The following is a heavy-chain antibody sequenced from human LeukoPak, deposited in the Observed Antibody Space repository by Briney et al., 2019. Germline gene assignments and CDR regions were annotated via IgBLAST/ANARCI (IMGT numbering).Heavy chain of an antibody. J-gene: IGHJ3*02. CDR3: ARDRSRRWLQSDAFDI. CDR1: GFTFSSYA. CDR2: ISYDGSNK. V-gene: IGHV3-30*04. D-gene: IGHD5-24*01. Sequence: GRSLRLSCAASGFTFSSYAMHWVRQAPGKGLEWVAVISYDGSNKYYADSVKGRFTISRDNSKNTLYLQMNSLRAEDTAVYYCARDRSRRWLQSDAFDIWGQGTMVTVSS.